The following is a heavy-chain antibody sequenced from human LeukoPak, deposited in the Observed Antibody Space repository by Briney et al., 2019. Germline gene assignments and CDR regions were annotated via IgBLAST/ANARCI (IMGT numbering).Heavy chain of an antibody. J-gene: IGHJ4*02. CDR1: GGSISSSNYY. CDR2: IHYSETT. Sequence: SETLSLTCTVSGGSISSSNYYWGWIRQPPGKGLEWIASIHYSETTYYNPSLKSRVTISVDTSKNHFSLKLSSVTAADTAVYFCARQGYADFSSRPFDYWGQGTLVTVSS. V-gene: IGHV4-39*01. CDR3: ARQGYADFSSRPFDY. D-gene: IGHD4-17*01.